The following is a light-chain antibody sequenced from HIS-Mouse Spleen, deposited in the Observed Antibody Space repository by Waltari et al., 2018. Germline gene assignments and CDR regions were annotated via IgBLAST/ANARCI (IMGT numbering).Light chain of an antibody. Sequence: QSALTQPASVSGSPGQSITISCTGTSSDVGSYNLVSWYQQHPGKAPKLMIYEGSKRPSGVSNRVSGSKSGYTASLTISGLQAEDEADYYCCSYAGSSTYVVFGGGTKLTVL. CDR2: EGS. CDR3: CSYAGSSTYVV. J-gene: IGLJ2*01. V-gene: IGLV2-23*01. CDR1: SSDVGSYNL.